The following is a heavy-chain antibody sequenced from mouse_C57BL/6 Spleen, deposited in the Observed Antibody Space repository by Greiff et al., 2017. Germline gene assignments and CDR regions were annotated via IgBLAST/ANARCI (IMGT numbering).Heavy chain of an antibody. CDR2: INPGSGGT. CDR1: GYAFTNYL. CDR3: ARLGSNYGGSYY. J-gene: IGHJ2*01. Sequence: QVQLQQSGAELVRPGTSVKVSCKASGYAFTNYLIEWVKQRPGQGLEWIGVINPGSGGTNYNEKFKGKATLTADKSSSTAYMQLSSLTSEDSAVXFCARLGSNYGGSYYWGQGTTLTVSS. D-gene: IGHD2-5*01. V-gene: IGHV1-54*01.